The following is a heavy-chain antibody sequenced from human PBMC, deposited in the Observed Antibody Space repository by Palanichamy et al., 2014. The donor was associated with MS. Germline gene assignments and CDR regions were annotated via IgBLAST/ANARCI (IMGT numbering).Heavy chain of an antibody. D-gene: IGHD2-2*01. CDR1: YMFTSYG. CDR3: ARDTSIVVAPADFDY. J-gene: IGHJ4*02. Sequence: YMFTSYGISWVRQAPGQGLEWMGWVSSYNGDTKYAQKVQGRVTMTTDTSTTTAYMELRSLRSDDTAVYYCARDTSIVVAPADFDYWGQGTLVTVSS. V-gene: IGHV1-18*01. CDR2: VSSYNGDT.